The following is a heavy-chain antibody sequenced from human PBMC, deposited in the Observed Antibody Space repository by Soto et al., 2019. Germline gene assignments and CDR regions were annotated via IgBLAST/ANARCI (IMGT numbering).Heavy chain of an antibody. D-gene: IGHD1-20*01. Sequence: EVPLVESGGGLVQPGGSLRLSCAASGFSVSNNYMSWVRQAPGAGLEWVSVIYSGGTTYYADSVKGRFTISRDNSQNTLYLQMNSLRAEDTAVYYCARDAPSLYNWNEYYWGQGTLVTVSS. J-gene: IGHJ4*02. CDR2: IYSGGTT. CDR3: ARDAPSLYNWNEYY. V-gene: IGHV3-66*01. CDR1: GFSVSNNY.